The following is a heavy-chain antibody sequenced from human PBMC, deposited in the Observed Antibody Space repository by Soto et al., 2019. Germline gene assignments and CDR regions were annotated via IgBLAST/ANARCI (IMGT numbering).Heavy chain of an antibody. Sequence: QVQLVESGGDVAQPGRSLRLSCAASGFTFSTYGMRWVRQAPGKGLEWVAVISFDGSETHYADSVKGRFTTSRDNSKNTLYLEMNRLSAEDSALYYCAREMWGKDGYSPHFDHWGQGTLVTVSS. CDR2: ISFDGSET. CDR3: AREMWGKDGYSPHFDH. V-gene: IGHV3-30-3*01. J-gene: IGHJ4*02. D-gene: IGHD5-18*01. CDR1: GFTFSTYG.